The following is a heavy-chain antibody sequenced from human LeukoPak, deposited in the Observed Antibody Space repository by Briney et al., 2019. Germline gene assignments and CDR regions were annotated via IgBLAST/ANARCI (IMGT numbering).Heavy chain of an antibody. Sequence: RPGGSLRLSCAASGFTFSSYGMHWVRQAPGKGLEWVAFIRYDGSNKYYADSVKGRFTISRDNSKNTLYLQMNSLRAEDTAVYYCAKAGEVDLDAFDIWGQGTMVTVSS. V-gene: IGHV3-30*02. D-gene: IGHD1-14*01. J-gene: IGHJ3*02. CDR2: IRYDGSNK. CDR1: GFTFSSYG. CDR3: AKAGEVDLDAFDI.